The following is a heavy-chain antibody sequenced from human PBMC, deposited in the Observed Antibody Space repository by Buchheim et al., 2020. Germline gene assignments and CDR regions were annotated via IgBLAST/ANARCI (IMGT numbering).Heavy chain of an antibody. CDR2: ISFNGTDK. Sequence: QVQLLEAGGGVVQPGGSLRLSCAASGFTFKNYAMHWVRQAPGKGLEWVAVISFNGTDKYYADSVKGRFAISRDNSKNTLYLQMNSLRAEDTAVYYCAKAITMVRGANWGQGTL. CDR3: AKAITMVRGAN. V-gene: IGHV3-30*18. CDR1: GFTFKNYA. D-gene: IGHD3-10*01. J-gene: IGHJ4*02.